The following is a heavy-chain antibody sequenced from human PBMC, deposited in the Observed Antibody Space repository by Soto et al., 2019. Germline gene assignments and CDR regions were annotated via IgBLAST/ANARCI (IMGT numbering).Heavy chain of an antibody. CDR3: ASHGVYGNHDC. CDR1: GGSISINDYY. J-gene: IGHJ4*02. V-gene: IGHV4-39*02. Sequence: QLQLQESGPGLVKPSETLSLTCTVSGGSISINDYYWGWIRQPPGKGPEWIGSIYYTGSTYYISSLKSRLTISLDTSTNHYSMRLSSVTAADTAVYYCASHGVYGNHDCWAQGTLITVSS. CDR2: IYYTGST. D-gene: IGHD2-8*01.